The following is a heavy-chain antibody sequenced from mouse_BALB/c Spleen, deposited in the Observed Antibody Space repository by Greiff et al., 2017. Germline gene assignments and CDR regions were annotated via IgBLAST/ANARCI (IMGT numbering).Heavy chain of an antibody. CDR2: ISSGSSTI. Sequence: EVHLVESGGGLVQPGGSRKLSCAASGFTFSSFGMYWVRQAPEKGLEWVAYISSGSSTIYYADTVKGRFTISRDNPKNTLFLQMTSLRSEDTAMYYCARAYVNDKYYFDYWGQGTTLTVSA. D-gene: IGHD2-10*02. CDR3: ARAYVNDKYYFDY. V-gene: IGHV5-17*02. CDR1: GFTFSSFG. J-gene: IGHJ2*01.